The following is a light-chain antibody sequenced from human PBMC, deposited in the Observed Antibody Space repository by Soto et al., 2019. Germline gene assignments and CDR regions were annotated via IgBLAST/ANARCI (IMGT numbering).Light chain of an antibody. CDR3: QHYGQT. Sequence: IVLTQSPGTLSLSPGERGTLYCRASQSVSSASLAWYQQRPGQAPRLLIYGASSRATGVPDRFSGGGSGTDFTLTISRLEPEDLAVSYCQHYGQTFGPGTKVDIK. CDR1: QSVSSAS. CDR2: GAS. V-gene: IGKV3-20*01. J-gene: IGKJ1*01.